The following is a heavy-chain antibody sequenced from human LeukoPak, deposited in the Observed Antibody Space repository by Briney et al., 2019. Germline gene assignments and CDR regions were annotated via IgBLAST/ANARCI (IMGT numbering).Heavy chain of an antibody. CDR2: IIPIFGTA. V-gene: IGHV1-69*13. CDR3: ARDGSRVVNPKKYFQH. CDR1: GGTFSSYA. D-gene: IGHD3-3*01. Sequence: ASVKVSCKASGGTFSSYAISWVRQAPGQGLEWMGGIIPIFGTANYAQKFQGRVTITADESTSTAYMELSSLRSEDTAVYYCARDGSRVVNPKKYFQHWGQGTLVTVSS. J-gene: IGHJ1*01.